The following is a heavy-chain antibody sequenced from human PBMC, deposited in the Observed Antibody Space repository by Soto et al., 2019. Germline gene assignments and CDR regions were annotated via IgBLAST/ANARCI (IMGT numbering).Heavy chain of an antibody. V-gene: IGHV3-23*01. CDR1: GFTFSSYA. CDR2: ISGGGGST. D-gene: IGHD5-18*01. CDR3: AKLRAYSYGPGAYFDY. Sequence: EVQLLESGGGLVQPGGSLRLSCAASGFTFSSYAMSWVRQAPGKGLEWVSAISGGGGSTDYVDSVKGRFTISRDISKNTLYLQMNSRRPEDTAVYYCAKLRAYSYGPGAYFDYWGQGTLVTVSS. J-gene: IGHJ4*02.